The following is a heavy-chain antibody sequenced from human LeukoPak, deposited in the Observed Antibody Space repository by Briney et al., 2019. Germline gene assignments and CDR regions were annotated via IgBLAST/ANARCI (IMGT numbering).Heavy chain of an antibody. CDR3: AREFSGSNYGFPFDY. CDR2: ISSSSSTI. J-gene: IGHJ4*02. V-gene: IGHV3-48*01. D-gene: IGHD1-26*01. Sequence: GGSLRLSCAASGFTFSSYSMNWVRQAPGKGLERVSYISSSSSTIYYADSVKGRFTISRDNAKNSLYLQMNSLRAEDTAVYYCAREFSGSNYGFPFDYWGQGTLVTVSS. CDR1: GFTFSSYS.